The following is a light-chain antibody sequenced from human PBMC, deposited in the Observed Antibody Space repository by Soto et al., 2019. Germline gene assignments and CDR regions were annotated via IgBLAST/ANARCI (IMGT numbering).Light chain of an antibody. V-gene: IGKV3-11*01. Sequence: EIVLTQSPGSLSLSPGEGAARCCRASQSVGSYLAWYQQKPGQAPRLLIYDTSDRATGVPARFSGGGSGTEFTLTITSLQSEDFAVYYCQQRGDWPPITFGQGTRLEIK. CDR3: QQRGDWPPIT. J-gene: IGKJ5*01. CDR1: QSVGSY. CDR2: DTS.